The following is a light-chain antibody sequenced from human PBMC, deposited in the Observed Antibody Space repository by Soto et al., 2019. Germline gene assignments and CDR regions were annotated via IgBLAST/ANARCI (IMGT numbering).Light chain of an antibody. CDR3: QQYGSSPIT. Sequence: EVVLTQSPATLSLSPGERATLSCRASQGIDRWLAWYQQKPGQAPRLLIYGASNRATGIPARFSGSGSGTDFTLTISSLEPEDSAIYYCQQYGSSPITFGQGTRLEIK. J-gene: IGKJ5*01. V-gene: IGKV3-11*01. CDR1: QGIDRW. CDR2: GAS.